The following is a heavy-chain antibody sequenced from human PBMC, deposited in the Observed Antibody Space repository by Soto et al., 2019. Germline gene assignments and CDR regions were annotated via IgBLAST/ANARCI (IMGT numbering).Heavy chain of an antibody. CDR1: GYTYTSYA. V-gene: IGHV1-3*01. D-gene: IGHD3-10*01. CDR3: AIYYYGSGSYYNLNFDY. Sequence: QVQLVQSGAEVKKPGASVKVSCKASGYTYTSYAMHWVRQAPGQRLEWMGWINAGNGNTKYSQKFQGRVTITRDTSASTAYMELSSLRSEDTAVYYCAIYYYGSGSYYNLNFDYWGQGTLVTVSS. CDR2: INAGNGNT. J-gene: IGHJ4*02.